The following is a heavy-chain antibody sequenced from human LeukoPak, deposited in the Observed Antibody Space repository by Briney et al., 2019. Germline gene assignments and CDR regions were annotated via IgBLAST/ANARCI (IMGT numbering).Heavy chain of an antibody. Sequence: GGSLRLSCAASGFTFSSYGMHWVRQAPGKGLEWVAVISYDGSNKYYADSVKGRFTISRDNSKNTLYLQMNSLRAEDTAVYYCAKDLSGSCLNWGQGTLVTVSS. V-gene: IGHV3-30*18. CDR1: GFTFSSYG. CDR2: ISYDGSNK. D-gene: IGHD1-26*01. CDR3: AKDLSGSCLN. J-gene: IGHJ4*02.